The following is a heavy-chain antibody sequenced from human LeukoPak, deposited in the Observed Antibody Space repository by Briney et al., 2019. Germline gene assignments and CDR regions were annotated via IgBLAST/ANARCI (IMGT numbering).Heavy chain of an antibody. Sequence: GASVKVSCKAAGYTLTGYYMHWVRQAPGQGLEWMGWINPNSGGTNYAQKFQERVTITRDMSTSTAYMELSSLRSEDTAVYYCAAVPYDSSGYYGYYFDYWGQGTLVTVSS. D-gene: IGHD3-22*01. CDR3: AAVPYDSSGYYGYYFDY. J-gene: IGHJ4*02. V-gene: IGHV1-2*02. CDR1: GYTLTGYY. CDR2: INPNSGGT.